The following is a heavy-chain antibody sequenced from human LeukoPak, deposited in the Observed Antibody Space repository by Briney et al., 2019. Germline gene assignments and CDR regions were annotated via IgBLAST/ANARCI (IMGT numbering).Heavy chain of an antibody. CDR1: GFTFSSYA. J-gene: IGHJ5*02. V-gene: IGHV3-30-3*01. CDR3: AREGDGYIVGYGVSWFDP. CDR2: ISYDGSNK. Sequence: PGRSLRLSCAASGFTFSSYAMHWVRQAPGKGLEWVAVISYDGSNKYYADSVKGRFTISRDNPKNTLFLQMNSLRAEDTAVYCCAREGDGYIVGYGVSWFDPWGQGTLVTVSS. D-gene: IGHD5-12*01.